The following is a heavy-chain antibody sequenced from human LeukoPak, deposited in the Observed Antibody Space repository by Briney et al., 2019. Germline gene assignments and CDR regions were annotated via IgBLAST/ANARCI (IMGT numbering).Heavy chain of an antibody. CDR3: ASSAIYYDILTGYHYFDY. CDR1: GGTFSSYA. Sequence: SVKVSCKASGGTFSSYAISWVRQAPGQGLEWMGGIIPIFGTANYAQKFQGRVTITADESTSTAYMELSSLRSEDTAVYYCASSAIYYDILTGYHYFDYWGQGTLVTVSS. V-gene: IGHV1-69*13. D-gene: IGHD3-9*01. CDR2: IIPIFGTA. J-gene: IGHJ4*02.